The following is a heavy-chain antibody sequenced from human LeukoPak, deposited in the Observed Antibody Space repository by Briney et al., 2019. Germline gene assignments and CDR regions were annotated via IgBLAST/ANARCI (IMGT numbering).Heavy chain of an antibody. D-gene: IGHD2-15*01. J-gene: IGHJ3*02. CDR2: IYYSGST. CDR1: GGSISSGDYY. V-gene: IGHV4-30-4*08. CDR3: ARDNFILGYCSGGSCYSGRAFDI. Sequence: KASETLSLTCTVSGGSISSGDYYWRWIRQPPGKGLEWIGYIYYSGSTYYNPSLKSRVAISVDTSKNQFSLKLSSVTAADTAVYYCARDNFILGYCSGGSCYSGRAFDIWGQGTMVTVSS.